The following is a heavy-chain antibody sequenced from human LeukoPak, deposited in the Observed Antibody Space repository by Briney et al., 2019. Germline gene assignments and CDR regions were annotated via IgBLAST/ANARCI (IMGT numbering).Heavy chain of an antibody. Sequence: GGSLRLSCAASGFTFSSYSMNWVRQAPGKGLEWVSSISSSSSCIYYPDSVKGRFTISRDNAKNSLYLQMNSLRAEDTAVYYCARGWDTAMPLDAFDIWGQGTMVTVSS. CDR3: ARGWDTAMPLDAFDI. D-gene: IGHD5-18*01. J-gene: IGHJ3*02. CDR2: ISSSSSCI. CDR1: GFTFSSYS. V-gene: IGHV3-21*01.